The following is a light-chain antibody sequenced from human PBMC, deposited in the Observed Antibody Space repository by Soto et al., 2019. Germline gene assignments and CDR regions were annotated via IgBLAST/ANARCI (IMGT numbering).Light chain of an antibody. J-gene: IGKJ3*01. Sequence: EIVMTQSPATLSVSPGERATLSCRASQSVRSNLAWYQQRPGQAPRLLIYDASTRATGIPARFSGSGSGTAFTLTINSLQSEDFALSSGQQYNNWPPLFTFGPGTNGDIK. V-gene: IGKV3D-15*01. CDR2: DAS. CDR3: QQYNNWPPLFT. CDR1: QSVRSN.